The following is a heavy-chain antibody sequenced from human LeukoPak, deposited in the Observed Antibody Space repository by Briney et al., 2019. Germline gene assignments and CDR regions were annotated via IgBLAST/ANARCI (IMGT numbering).Heavy chain of an antibody. D-gene: IGHD2-2*01. Sequence: ASVKVSCKASGYTFTSYDINWVRQATGQGLEWMGYMNPYSGNTGYAQNFQGRVTLTRNTSISTAYMELSSLRSEDTAVYYCASGRTDIVVVPATLRNYYFDYWGQGTLVTVSS. CDR2: MNPYSGNT. CDR3: ASGRTDIVVVPATLRNYYFDY. V-gene: IGHV1-8*03. J-gene: IGHJ4*02. CDR1: GYTFTSYD.